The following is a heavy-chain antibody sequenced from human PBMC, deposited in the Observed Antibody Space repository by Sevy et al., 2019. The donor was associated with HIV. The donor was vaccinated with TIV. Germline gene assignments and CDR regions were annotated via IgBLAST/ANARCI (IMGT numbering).Heavy chain of an antibody. V-gene: IGHV5-51*01. CDR3: ARYPIVVVPAAEYYFDY. Sequence: GESLKIPCKGSGYTFSNYWIGWVRQMPGKGLEWMGVIYPGDSDTRYSPSFQGQVNISADKSSSTAYLQWSSLKTSDTAIYYCARYPIVVVPAAEYYFDYWGLGTLVTVSS. J-gene: IGHJ4*02. CDR2: IYPGDSDT. CDR1: GYTFSNYW. D-gene: IGHD2-2*01.